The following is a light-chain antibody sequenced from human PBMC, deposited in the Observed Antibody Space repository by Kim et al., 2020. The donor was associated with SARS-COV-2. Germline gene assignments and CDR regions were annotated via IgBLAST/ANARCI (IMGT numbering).Light chain of an antibody. CDR2: GAY. Sequence: ASIGDSVAITCRASQGISNYLAGYQQKPGKVPQLLIYGAYTLQSGVPSRFRGSGSGTDFTLIISSLQPEDVAIYYWQSYNSASWTFGQGTKVDIK. J-gene: IGKJ1*01. CDR3: QSYNSASWT. V-gene: IGKV1-27*01. CDR1: QGISNY.